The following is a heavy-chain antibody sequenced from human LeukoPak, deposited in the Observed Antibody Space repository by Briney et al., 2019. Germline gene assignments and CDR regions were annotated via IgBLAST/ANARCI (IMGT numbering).Heavy chain of an antibody. V-gene: IGHV5-51*01. CDR1: GYSFTSYW. D-gene: IGHD6-13*01. CDR2: VYPGDSDT. Sequence: KHGESLKISCKGSGYSFTSYWIGWVRQMPGKGLEWMGIVYPGDSDTRYSPSFQGQVTISADKSISTAYLQWSSLEASDTAIYYCARRPAYTKSWFYWGQGTLVTVSS. J-gene: IGHJ4*02. CDR3: ARRPAYTKSWFY.